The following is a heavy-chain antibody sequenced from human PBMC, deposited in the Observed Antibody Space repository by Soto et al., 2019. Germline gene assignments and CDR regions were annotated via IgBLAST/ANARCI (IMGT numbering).Heavy chain of an antibody. Sequence: QVQLQESGPGLVKPSETLSLTCTVSGGSISSYYWSWIRQPPGKGLEWIGYIYYSGSTNYNPSLKSRVTIPVDTSKNQFSLKLSSVTAADTAVYYCARVGLSAAGYYYYYGMDVWGQGTTVTVSS. V-gene: IGHV4-59*01. D-gene: IGHD6-13*01. CDR1: GGSISSYY. CDR3: ARVGLSAAGYYYYYGMDV. CDR2: IYYSGST. J-gene: IGHJ6*02.